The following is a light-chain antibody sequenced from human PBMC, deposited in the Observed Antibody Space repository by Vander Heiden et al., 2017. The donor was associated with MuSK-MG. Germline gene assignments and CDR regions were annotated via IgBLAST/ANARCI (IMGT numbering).Light chain of an antibody. CDR1: QNLLYSSDNKNY. CDR2: LTS. CDR3: QQDVHTPRT. J-gene: IGKJ1*01. Sequence: DTVMTQSPESLAVSLGERATINCKSSQNLLYSSDNKNYLAWYQQKPGQPPKLLIYLTSTRESGVPDRFSGSGSGTDFTLTISSLQAEDVAVYYCQQDVHTPRTFGQGTKVXVK. V-gene: IGKV4-1*01.